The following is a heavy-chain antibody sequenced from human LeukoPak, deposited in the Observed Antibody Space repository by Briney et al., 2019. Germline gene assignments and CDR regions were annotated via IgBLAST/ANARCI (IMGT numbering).Heavy chain of an antibody. J-gene: IGHJ4*02. Sequence: GGSLRLSCAASGFTFSSSAMNWVRQAPGNGLEWVSSISPGSVYIYYTDSLKGRFTISRDNAKNSLFLQMNSLRAEDTAVYYCARGSFGDYDYWGQGTLVTVSS. D-gene: IGHD4-17*01. CDR1: GFTFSSSA. CDR2: ISPGSVYI. CDR3: ARGSFGDYDY. V-gene: IGHV3-21*01.